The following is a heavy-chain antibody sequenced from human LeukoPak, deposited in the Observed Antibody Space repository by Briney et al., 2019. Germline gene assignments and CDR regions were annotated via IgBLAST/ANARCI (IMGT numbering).Heavy chain of an antibody. Sequence: SETLSLTCTVSGGSISSGDYYWSWIRQPPAKGLESIGYIYYSGSTYYNPSLKSQVTISVDTSKNQFSLKLSSVTAADTAVYYCAREGARLRSFEPFDPWGQGTLVTVSS. CDR1: GGSISSGDYY. D-gene: IGHD3-9*01. J-gene: IGHJ5*02. V-gene: IGHV4-30-4*08. CDR3: AREGARLRSFEPFDP. CDR2: IYYSGST.